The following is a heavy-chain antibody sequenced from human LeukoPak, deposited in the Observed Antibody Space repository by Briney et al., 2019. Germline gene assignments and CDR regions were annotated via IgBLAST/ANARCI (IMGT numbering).Heavy chain of an antibody. CDR1: GYTFTRYY. J-gene: IGHJ6*03. D-gene: IGHD4-17*01. CDR2: INPSGGST. Sequence: ASVKVSCKASGYTFTRYYMHWVRQAPGQGLEWMGIINPSGGSTNYAQKFQGRVTMTRDTSTSTVYMELSSLTSEDTAVYYCARTFSTVTTWGYRYYYMDVWGKGTTVTVSS. V-gene: IGHV1-46*01. CDR3: ARTFSTVTTWGYRYYYMDV.